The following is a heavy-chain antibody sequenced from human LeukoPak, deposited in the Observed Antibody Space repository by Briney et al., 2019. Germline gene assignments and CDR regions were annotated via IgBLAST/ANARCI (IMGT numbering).Heavy chain of an antibody. Sequence: PGGSLRLSCAASGFTFSSYSMNWVRQAPGKGLEWVSSISSSSSYIYYADSVKGRFTISRDNAKNSLYLQMNSLRAEDTAVYYCARDLTYYYDSSGNYAFGYWGQGTLVTVSS. CDR1: GFTFSSYS. D-gene: IGHD3-22*01. J-gene: IGHJ4*02. V-gene: IGHV3-21*01. CDR3: ARDLTYYYDSSGNYAFGY. CDR2: ISSSSSYI.